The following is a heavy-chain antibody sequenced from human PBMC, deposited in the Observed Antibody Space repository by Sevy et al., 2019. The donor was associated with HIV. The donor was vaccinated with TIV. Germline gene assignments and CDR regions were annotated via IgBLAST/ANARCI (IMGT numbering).Heavy chain of an antibody. J-gene: IGHJ4*02. CDR3: ASSGRVYGYLRLDY. V-gene: IGHV4-4*07. CDR2: IYTSGRT. Sequence: SETLSLTCTVSGGSISSYYWSWIRQPAGKGLEWIGRIYTSGRTNYNPSLKSRVTMSVDTSKNQFSLRLSSVTAADMAVYYCASSGRVYGYLRLDYWGQGTLVTVSS. CDR1: GGSISSYY. D-gene: IGHD3-22*01.